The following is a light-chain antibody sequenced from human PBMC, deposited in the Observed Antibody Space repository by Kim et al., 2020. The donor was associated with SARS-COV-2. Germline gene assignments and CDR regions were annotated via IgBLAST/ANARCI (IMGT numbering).Light chain of an antibody. CDR3: GTWDSSLSAGV. CDR2: YNN. CDR1: STNIGNNY. Sequence: GQKVTISCTGSSTNIGNNYLSWYQQHPGRTPHLFMYYNNNRPSGSPDRFSGSKSGTSATLGITGLQTGDEADYYCGTWDSSLSAGVFGGGTQLTVL. V-gene: IGLV1-51*01. J-gene: IGLJ2*01.